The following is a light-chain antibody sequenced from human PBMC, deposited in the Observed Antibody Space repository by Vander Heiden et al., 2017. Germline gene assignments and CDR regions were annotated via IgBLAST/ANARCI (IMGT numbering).Light chain of an antibody. CDR3: QQYNDWSPIT. CDR2: GAS. J-gene: IGKJ5*01. V-gene: IGKV3-15*01. CDR1: KSVSSN. Sequence: EIVMTQSPATLSVSPGERATLSCRASKSVSSNFSGYHQQPGQATRLLIYGASTRATGIPARFSGSGCGTAFTLTISSLQSEDFAVYYCQQYNDWSPITFGQGTRLEIK.